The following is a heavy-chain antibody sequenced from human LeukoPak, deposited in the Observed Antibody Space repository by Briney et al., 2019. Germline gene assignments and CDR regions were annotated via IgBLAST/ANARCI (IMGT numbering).Heavy chain of an antibody. D-gene: IGHD2-2*01. Sequence: SGPTLVKPTQTLTLTCTFSGFSLSTSGVGVGWIRQPPGKALEWPALIYWDDDKRYSPSLKSRLTITKDTSKNQVVLTMTNMDPVDTATYYCAHRGSSTSCFDYWGQGTLVTVSS. CDR2: IYWDDDK. CDR1: GFSLSTSGVG. V-gene: IGHV2-5*02. J-gene: IGHJ4*02. CDR3: AHRGSSTSCFDY.